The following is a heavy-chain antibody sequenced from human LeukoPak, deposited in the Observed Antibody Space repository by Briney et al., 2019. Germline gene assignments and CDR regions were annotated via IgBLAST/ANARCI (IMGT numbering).Heavy chain of an antibody. CDR3: ARGPGYGGPYYFDY. V-gene: IGHV3-21*06. CDR2: ISSSRSYI. Sequence: AGTLSLSCAASGFTFSNYGMNWVRQGPGKGLEWVSSISSSRSYIYYADSVKGRFTISRDNPKHLLSLQMHSLRAEHAAVYYCARGPGYGGPYYFDYWRQGTLVSVSS. D-gene: IGHD4-23*01. CDR1: GFTFSNYG. J-gene: IGHJ4*02.